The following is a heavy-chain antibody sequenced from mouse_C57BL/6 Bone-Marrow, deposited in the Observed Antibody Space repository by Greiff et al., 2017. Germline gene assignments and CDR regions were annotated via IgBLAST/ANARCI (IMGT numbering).Heavy chain of an antibody. J-gene: IGHJ4*01. CDR2: LSSGGSYT. CDR1: GFTFSSYG. V-gene: IGHV5-6*01. Sequence: EVKVVESGGDLVKPGGSLKLSCAASGFTFSSYGMSWVRQTPDKRLEWVATLSSGGSYTYYPDSVKGRFTISRDNAKNTLYLQMSSLKSEDTAMYYCARLAGYYAMDYWGQGTSVTVSS. D-gene: IGHD3-3*01. CDR3: ARLAGYYAMDY.